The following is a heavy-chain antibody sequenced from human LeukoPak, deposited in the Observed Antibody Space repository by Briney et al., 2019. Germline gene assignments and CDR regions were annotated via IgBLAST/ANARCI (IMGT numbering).Heavy chain of an antibody. Sequence: PGGSLRLSCAASGFTFNDYGMSWVRQPQGKGLEWVSDINWNGGHTAYADSVKGRFTISRDNAKNSLYLQMNSLRAEDTALYYCAREKEYSSGTDYFDYWGQGTQVTVSS. CDR1: GFTFNDYG. CDR2: INWNGGHT. D-gene: IGHD5-18*01. J-gene: IGHJ4*02. V-gene: IGHV3-20*04. CDR3: AREKEYSSGTDYFDY.